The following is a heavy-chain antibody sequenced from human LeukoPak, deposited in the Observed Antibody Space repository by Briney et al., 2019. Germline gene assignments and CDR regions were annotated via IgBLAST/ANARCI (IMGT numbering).Heavy chain of an antibody. Sequence: GGSLRLSCSASGFTFSSYAIYWVRQTPGKGLEYVSAINSNGGSTFYADSVKGRFTISRDNSKNTLYLQMSSLSPEDTAVYYCVKVASSPGPFDYWGQGTLVIVSS. CDR1: GFTFSSYA. J-gene: IGHJ4*02. CDR2: INSNGGST. CDR3: VKVASSPGPFDY. D-gene: IGHD6-13*01. V-gene: IGHV3-64D*06.